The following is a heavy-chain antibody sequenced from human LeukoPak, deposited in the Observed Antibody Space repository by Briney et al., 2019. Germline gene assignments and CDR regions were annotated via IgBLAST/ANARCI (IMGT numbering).Heavy chain of an antibody. V-gene: IGHV3-11*01. J-gene: IGHJ6*03. CDR1: GFTFSDYY. CDR3: ARDFGFHYYYYMDV. Sequence: GGPLRLSCAVSGFTFSDYYMSWIRQAPGKGLEWVSYISSSGSTISYADSVKGRFTISRDNAKNSLYLQMNSLRAEDTAVYYCARDFGFHYYYYMDVWGKGTTVTISS. CDR2: ISSSGSTI. D-gene: IGHD2-21*01.